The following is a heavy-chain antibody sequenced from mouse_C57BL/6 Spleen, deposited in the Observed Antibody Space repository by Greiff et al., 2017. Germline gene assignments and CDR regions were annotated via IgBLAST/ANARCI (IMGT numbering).Heavy chain of an antibody. CDR1: GFSLTSYG. J-gene: IGHJ2*01. V-gene: IGHV2-5*01. CDR2: IWRGGST. Sequence: VQRVESGPGLVQPSQSLSITCTVSGFSLTSYGVHWVRQSPGKGLEWLGVIWRGGSTDYNAAFMSRLSITKDNSKSQVFFKMNSLQADDTAIYYCAKEGYGSSFYYFDYWGQGTTLTVSS. D-gene: IGHD1-1*01. CDR3: AKEGYGSSFYYFDY.